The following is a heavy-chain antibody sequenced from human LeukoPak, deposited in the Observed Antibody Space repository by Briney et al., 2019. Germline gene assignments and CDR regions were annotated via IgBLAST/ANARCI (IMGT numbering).Heavy chain of an antibody. CDR2: IYYSGST. J-gene: IGHJ4*02. Sequence: KSSETLSLTCTVSGGAISGYYWTWIRQPPGKGLDFIGYIYYSGSTNYSPSHEGRATIPLLTSKNQFSLKLNFLAPADTAVYYCARGDGFGKAFDYWGQGHLVTVSS. CDR3: ARGDGFGKAFDY. V-gene: IGHV4-59*01. D-gene: IGHD3-10*01. CDR1: GGAISGYY.